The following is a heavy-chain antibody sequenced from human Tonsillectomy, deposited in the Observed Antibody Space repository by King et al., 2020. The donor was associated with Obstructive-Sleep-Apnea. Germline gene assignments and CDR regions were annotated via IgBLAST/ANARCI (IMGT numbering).Heavy chain of an antibody. CDR2: IRDGSGDT. CDR1: GFSFSYYS. Sequence: QLVQSGGGLVQPGGSLRLSCAASGFSFSYYSMSWVRQAPGKGLEWVSAIRDGSGDTYYADSVKGRFTISRDNSKNTLYLRMNSLRAEDTAVYYCAKDLGTEGFDYWGQGTLVTVSS. V-gene: IGHV3-23*04. J-gene: IGHJ4*02. D-gene: IGHD2-8*02. CDR3: AKDLGTEGFDY.